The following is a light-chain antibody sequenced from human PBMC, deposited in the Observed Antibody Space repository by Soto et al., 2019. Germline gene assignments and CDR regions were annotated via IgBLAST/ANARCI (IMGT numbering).Light chain of an antibody. J-gene: IGLJ3*02. CDR3: SSYAGSYNWV. Sequence: QSALTQPPSASGSPGQSVTISCTGTSSDVGGYKYVSWYQQHPGKAPKLLIYEVSKRPSGGPDRFSGSKSGNTASLTVSGLQAADEADYDCSSYAGSYNWVFGGGTKLTVL. CDR2: EVS. V-gene: IGLV2-8*01. CDR1: SSDVGGYKY.